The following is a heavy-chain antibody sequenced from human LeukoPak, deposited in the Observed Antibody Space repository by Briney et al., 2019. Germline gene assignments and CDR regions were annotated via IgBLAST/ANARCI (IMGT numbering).Heavy chain of an antibody. CDR1: GGSISSSSYY. Sequence: SETLSLTCTVSGGSISSSSYYWGWIRQPPGKGLEWIGSIYYSGSTYYNPSLKSRVTISVDTSKNQFSLKLSSVTAADTAVYYCAQLVLYNWFDPWGQGTLVTVSS. D-gene: IGHD6-13*01. CDR2: IYYSGST. V-gene: IGHV4-39*01. CDR3: AQLVLYNWFDP. J-gene: IGHJ5*02.